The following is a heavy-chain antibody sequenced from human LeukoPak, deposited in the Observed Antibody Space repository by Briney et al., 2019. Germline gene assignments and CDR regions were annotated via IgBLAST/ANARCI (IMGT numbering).Heavy chain of an antibody. CDR3: ARDRLHYGEYEKTFDY. D-gene: IGHD4-17*01. CDR1: GFTFSSYS. V-gene: IGHV3-48*01. Sequence: GGSLRLSCAASGFTFSSYSMNWARQAPGKGLEWVSHISYSSSTIYYADSVEGRFTISRDNAKNSLYLQMDSLRAEDTAVYYCARDRLHYGEYEKTFDYWGQGTLVTVSS. CDR2: ISYSSSTI. J-gene: IGHJ4*02.